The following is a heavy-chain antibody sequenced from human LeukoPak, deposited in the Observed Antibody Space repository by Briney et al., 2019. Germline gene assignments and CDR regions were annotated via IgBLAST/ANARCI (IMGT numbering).Heavy chain of an antibody. Sequence: GGSLRLSCAASGFTFSSYWMSWVRQAPGKGLEWVANIKQDGSEKYYVDSVKGRFTISRDNAKNSLYLQMNSLRAEDTAVYYCAREAGAGAYYYGMDVWGQGTTVTVSS. CDR2: IKQDGSEK. CDR3: AREAGAGAYYYGMDV. V-gene: IGHV3-7*01. J-gene: IGHJ6*02. D-gene: IGHD6-19*01. CDR1: GFTFSSYW.